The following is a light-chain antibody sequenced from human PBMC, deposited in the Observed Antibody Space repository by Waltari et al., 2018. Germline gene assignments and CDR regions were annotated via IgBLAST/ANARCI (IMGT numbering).Light chain of an antibody. CDR3: QSADNSGIKWI. CDR1: TLPKQG. CDR2: KDT. V-gene: IGLV3-25*03. Sequence: SYDLTQPPSVSVSPGQTARITCSADTLPKQGTYWYQQRQGQTPLLLLYKDTERPSGRPERFSGSTSGTTVTLTISGVRAEDEADYYCQSADNSGIKWIFGGGTKLTVL. J-gene: IGLJ2*01.